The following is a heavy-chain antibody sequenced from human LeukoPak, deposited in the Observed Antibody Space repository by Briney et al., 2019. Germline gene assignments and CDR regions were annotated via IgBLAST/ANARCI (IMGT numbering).Heavy chain of an antibody. D-gene: IGHD3-10*01. CDR2: ISNSGGST. V-gene: IGHV3-23*01. CDR1: GFTFSSYA. Sequence: NPGGSLRLSCAASGFTFSSYAMSWVRQAPGKRLEWVSAISNSGGSTYYANSVKGRFTISRDNSKNTLYLQMNSLRAEDTGVYYCAKALWFGELSRFDPWGQGTLVTVSS. J-gene: IGHJ5*02. CDR3: AKALWFGELSRFDP.